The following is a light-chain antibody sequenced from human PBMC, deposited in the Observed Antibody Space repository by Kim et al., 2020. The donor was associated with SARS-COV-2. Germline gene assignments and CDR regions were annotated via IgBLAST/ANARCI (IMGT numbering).Light chain of an antibody. CDR2: GAF. CDR3: QQYGDSHQT. J-gene: IGKJ2*01. V-gene: IGKV3-20*01. CDR1: QRVSGNY. Sequence: PGAGTPLSCRASQRVSGNYLAGYQQNPGLAPRLLIYGAFSRATGIPDRFRGGGSGTDFTLTIAALEPEDCAVYYCQQYGDSHQTFGQGTKLEI.